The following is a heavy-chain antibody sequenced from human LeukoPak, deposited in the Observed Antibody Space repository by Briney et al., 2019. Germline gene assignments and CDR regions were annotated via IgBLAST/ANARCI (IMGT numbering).Heavy chain of an antibody. CDR2: ISGSGGST. CDR3: AKAGGAATWGRHYYMDV. D-gene: IGHD2-8*02. V-gene: IGHV3-23*01. Sequence: GGSLRLSCAASGFTFSSYAMSWVRPAPGKGLEWVSAISGSGGSTYYADSVKGRFTISRDNSKNTLYLQMNSLRAEDTAVYYCAKAGGAATWGRHYYMDVWGKGTTVTVSS. CDR1: GFTFSSYA. J-gene: IGHJ6*03.